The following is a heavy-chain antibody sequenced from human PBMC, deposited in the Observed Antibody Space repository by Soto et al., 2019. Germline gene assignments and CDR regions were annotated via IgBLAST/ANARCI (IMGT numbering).Heavy chain of an antibody. CDR3: ARLGAAAGTTPYYYYGMDV. D-gene: IGHD6-13*01. V-gene: IGHV3-21*01. J-gene: IGHJ6*02. CDR1: GFTFSSYS. CDR2: ISSSSSYI. Sequence: GGSLRLSCAASGFTFSSYSMNWVRQAPGKGLEWVSSISSSSSYIYYADSVKGRFTISRDNAKNSLYLQMNSLRAEDTAVYYCARLGAAAGTTPYYYYGMDVWGQGTTVTVSS.